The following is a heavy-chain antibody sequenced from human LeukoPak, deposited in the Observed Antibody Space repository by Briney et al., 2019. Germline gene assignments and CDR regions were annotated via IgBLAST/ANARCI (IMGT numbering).Heavy chain of an antibody. V-gene: IGHV4-39*01. CDR1: GGSISSSSYY. Sequence: PSETLSLTCTVSGGSISSSSYYWGWIRQPPGKGLEWIGSIYYSGSTYYNPSLKSRVTISVTTSKNQFSLKLSSVTAADTAVYYCARHSGPPYYFDYWGQGTLVTVSS. CDR2: IYYSGST. J-gene: IGHJ4*02. CDR3: ARHSGPPYYFDY. D-gene: IGHD3-10*01.